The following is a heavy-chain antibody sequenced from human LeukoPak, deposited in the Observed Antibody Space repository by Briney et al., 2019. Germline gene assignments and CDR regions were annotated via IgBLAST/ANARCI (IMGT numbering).Heavy chain of an antibody. V-gene: IGHV3-43*01. CDR3: AKDGDGYNPPFDY. CDR2: ISWDGGST. J-gene: IGHJ4*02. CDR1: GFTFDDYT. D-gene: IGHD5-24*01. Sequence: GGSLSLSCAASGFTFDDYTMHWVRQAPGKGLEWVSLISWDGGSTYYADSVKGRFTISRDNSKNSLYLQMNSLRTEDTALYYCAKDGDGYNPPFDYWGQGTLVTVSS.